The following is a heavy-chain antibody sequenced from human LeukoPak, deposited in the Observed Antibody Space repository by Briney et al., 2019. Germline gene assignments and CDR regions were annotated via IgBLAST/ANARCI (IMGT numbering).Heavy chain of an antibody. CDR3: AAKGNGYTGSYVFAH. V-gene: IGHV3-53*01. CDR1: GFTVSSNY. J-gene: IGHJ4*02. CDR2: IYSGGST. Sequence: GGSLRLSCVVSGFTVSSNYMSWVRQAPGKGLEWVSVIYSGGSTYCAGSVKGRFTISRDNSENTLNLQMNSLRAEDTAVYYCAAKGNGYTGSYVFAHWGQGTPVTVSS. D-gene: IGHD1-26*01.